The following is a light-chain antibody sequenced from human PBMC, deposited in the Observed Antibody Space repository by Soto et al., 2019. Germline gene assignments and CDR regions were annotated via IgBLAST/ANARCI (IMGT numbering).Light chain of an antibody. CDR3: KQGLQVPLT. CDR2: LGS. CDR1: QSLLHSNGHTF. V-gene: IGKV2-28*01. Sequence: EIVMTQSPLSLPVTPGEPASISCRSSQSLLHSNGHTFLTWYVQKPGQSPQLLIYLGSYRASGVADRFSGTGSGTDFTLKISRVEAEDVGFYYCKQGLQVPLTFGGGTRVEI. J-gene: IGKJ4*01.